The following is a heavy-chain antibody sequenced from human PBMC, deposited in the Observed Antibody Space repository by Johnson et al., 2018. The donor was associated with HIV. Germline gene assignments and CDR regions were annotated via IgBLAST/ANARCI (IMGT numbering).Heavy chain of an antibody. CDR1: GFTFDDYA. Sequence: VQLVESGGGLVQPGRSLRLSCAASGFTFDDYAMHWVRQAPGKGLEWDSGISWNSGTIDYADSVKGRLTISRDNAKKSLYLQMNSLRAEDTAIFYCAKDHGGDYGDFVRTLDTFDLWGRGTMVAVSS. J-gene: IGHJ3*01. CDR2: ISWNSGTI. V-gene: IGHV3-9*01. D-gene: IGHD4-17*01. CDR3: AKDHGGDYGDFVRTLDTFDL.